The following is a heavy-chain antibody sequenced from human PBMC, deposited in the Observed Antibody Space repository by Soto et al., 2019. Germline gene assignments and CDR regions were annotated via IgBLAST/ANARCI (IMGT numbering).Heavy chain of an antibody. CDR1: AGSISTYH. CDR3: ARDCSGGACYPASFDY. J-gene: IGHJ4*02. V-gene: IGHV4-4*07. D-gene: IGHD2-15*01. CDR2: IYYTGST. Sequence: QVQLQESGPGLVKPSETLSLTCSVSAGSISTYHWSWIRQPAGKGLEWIGRIYYTGSTDYNPSLKSRVTMSVGTSKNQFSLKVSSVTAADTAVYYCARDCSGGACYPASFDYWGQGTLVTVSS.